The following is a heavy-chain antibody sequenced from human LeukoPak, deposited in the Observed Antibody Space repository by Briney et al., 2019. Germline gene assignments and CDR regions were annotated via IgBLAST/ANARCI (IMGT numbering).Heavy chain of an antibody. D-gene: IGHD3-16*02. CDR2: INHSGST. Sequence: SETLSLTCAVYGGSFSGYYWSWTRQPPGKGLEWIGEINHSGSTNYNPSLKSRVTISVDTSKNQFSLKLSSVTAADTAVYYCARLRLGELSAYYYYYYGMDVWGQGTTVTVSS. V-gene: IGHV4-34*01. J-gene: IGHJ6*02. CDR3: ARLRLGELSAYYYYYYGMDV. CDR1: GGSFSGYY.